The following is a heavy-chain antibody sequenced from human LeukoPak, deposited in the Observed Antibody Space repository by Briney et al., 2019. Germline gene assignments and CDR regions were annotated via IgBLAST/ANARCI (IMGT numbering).Heavy chain of an antibody. V-gene: IGHV3-7*01. Sequence: QPGGSLRLSCAASGFSFSRYWMNWVRQATGRGVEGVSNIKGDGNEKNYVDSVKGRFSISRDNARNSLYLQMDSLRAEDTAVYYCAKEGAYPIITYDSWGQGALVSVSS. CDR2: IKGDGNEK. D-gene: IGHD3-10*01. CDR1: GFSFSRYW. CDR3: AKEGAYPIITYDS. J-gene: IGHJ5*01.